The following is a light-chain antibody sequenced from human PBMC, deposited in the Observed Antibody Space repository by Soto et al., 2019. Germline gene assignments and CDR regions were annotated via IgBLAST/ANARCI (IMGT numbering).Light chain of an antibody. CDR1: SRDVGGYNY. CDR3: CSYAGRPYV. CDR2: EVS. Sequence: QSALTQPRSVSGSPGQSVTISCTGTSRDVGGYNYVSWYQQYPGKAPKLVIYEVSKRPSRVPDRFSGSKSGNTASLTISGVQADDEADYYCCSYAGRPYVFGTGTKLTVL. J-gene: IGLJ1*01. V-gene: IGLV2-11*01.